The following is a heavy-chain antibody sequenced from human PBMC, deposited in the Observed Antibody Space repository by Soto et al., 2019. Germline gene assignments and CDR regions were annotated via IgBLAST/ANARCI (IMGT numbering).Heavy chain of an antibody. D-gene: IGHD6-19*01. Sequence: EVQLLESGGGLVQPGGALRLSCAASGFTFSSYAMSWVRQAPGKGLEWVSAISGSGGTTYYADSVKGRFTFSSDNPRNTLYLQMDTLRAENTALYYCAKTANGWFSAFDIWGQGTMVTVSS. CDR1: GFTFSSYA. CDR3: AKTANGWFSAFDI. V-gene: IGHV3-23*01. J-gene: IGHJ3*02. CDR2: ISGSGGTT.